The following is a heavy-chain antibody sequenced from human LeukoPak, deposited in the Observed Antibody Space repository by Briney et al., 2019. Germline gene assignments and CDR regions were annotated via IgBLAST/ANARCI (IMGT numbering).Heavy chain of an antibody. CDR2: ISHDGSNK. J-gene: IGHJ4*02. CDR1: GFTFSSYG. V-gene: IGHV3-30*18. Sequence: GRSLRLSCAASGFTFSSYGMHWVRQAPGKGLEWVAVISHDGSNKYYADSVKGRFTISRDNSKNTLYLQMNSLRAEDTAVYYCAKDQVVGDYYDSSGSNFDYWGQGTLVTVSS. D-gene: IGHD3-22*01. CDR3: AKDQVVGDYYDSSGSNFDY.